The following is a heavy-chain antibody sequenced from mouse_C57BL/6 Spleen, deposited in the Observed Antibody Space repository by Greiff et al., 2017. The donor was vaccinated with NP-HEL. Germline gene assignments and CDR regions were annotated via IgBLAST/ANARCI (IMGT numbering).Heavy chain of an antibody. CDR3: ASDYYGRNYFDY. V-gene: IGHV5-17*01. CDR2: ISSGSSTI. D-gene: IGHD1-1*01. J-gene: IGHJ2*01. CDR1: GFTFSDYG. Sequence: EVMLVESGGGLVKPGGSLKLSCAASGFTFSDYGMHWVRQAPEKGLEWVAYISSGSSTIYYADTVKGRFTISRDNAKNTLFLQMTSLRSEDTAMYYCASDYYGRNYFDYWGQGTTLTVSS.